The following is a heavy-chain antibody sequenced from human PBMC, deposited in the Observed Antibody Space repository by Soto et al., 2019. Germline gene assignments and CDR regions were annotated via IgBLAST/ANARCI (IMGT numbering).Heavy chain of an antibody. V-gene: IGHV4-38-2*01. CDR1: GYSISSGNY. D-gene: IGHD1-1*01. Sequence: SETLSLTCAVSGYSISSGNYWAWIRQPPGRGLEWIGSLYHIGSTHYNTSLKSRITINPDTFKNQFFLQLNSVTPEDTAVYYCARLNWKPYPYGMDVWGQGTTVTVS. CDR3: ARLNWKPYPYGMDV. CDR2: LYHIGST. J-gene: IGHJ6*02.